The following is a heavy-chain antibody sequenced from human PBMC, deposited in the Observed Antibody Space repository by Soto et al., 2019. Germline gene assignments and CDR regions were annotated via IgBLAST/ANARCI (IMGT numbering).Heavy chain of an antibody. V-gene: IGHV3-23*01. J-gene: IGHJ6*02. CDR3: AKGRSYYYYYGVDV. Sequence: GGSLRLACAASGFTFSSYGMNWVRQAPGKGLEWVSDIIDSGATTYYADSVKGRFTISRDNSKSTLYLQMNSLRAEDTALYYCAKGRSYYYYYGVDVWGQGTTVTVSS. CDR2: IIDSGATT. CDR1: GFTFSSYG.